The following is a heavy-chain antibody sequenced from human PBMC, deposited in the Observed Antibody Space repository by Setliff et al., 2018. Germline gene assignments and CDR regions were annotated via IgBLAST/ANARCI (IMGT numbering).Heavy chain of an antibody. CDR1: GYSFTTSW. V-gene: IGHV5-51*01. J-gene: IGHJ6*03. CDR2: IYPGDSDT. Sequence: PGESLKISCKASGYSFTTSWIAWVRQKPGKGLEWMGIIYPGDSDTQYSPSVKGRFTISRDNSKNTVYLQMNSLRAEDTAVYYCARTYCSDTSCYDYYYYMDVWGKGTTVTVSS. D-gene: IGHD2-2*01. CDR3: ARTYCSDTSCYDYYYYMDV.